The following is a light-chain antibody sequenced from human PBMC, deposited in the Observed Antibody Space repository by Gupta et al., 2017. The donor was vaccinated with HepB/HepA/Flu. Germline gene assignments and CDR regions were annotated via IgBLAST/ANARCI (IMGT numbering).Light chain of an antibody. V-gene: IGKV1-39*02. CDR3: QESFTPHLT. CDR2: SAS. Sequence: DIQVTQFPSSLSAPVGDRVTIPCRTSQTIKSFLNWYQHRPGRAPKLLTYSASVLQSGVPSRFSGSGSATEFTLTISGLLPEDFATYYCQESFTPHLTFGGGTRVEI. CDR1: QTIKSF. J-gene: IGKJ4*01.